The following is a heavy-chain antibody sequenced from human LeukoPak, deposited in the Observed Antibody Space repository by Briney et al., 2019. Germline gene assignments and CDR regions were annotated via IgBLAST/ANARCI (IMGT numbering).Heavy chain of an antibody. Sequence: GGSLRLSCAASGFTFSSYSMNWVRQAPGKGLEWVSSISSSSSYIYYADSVKGRFTISRDNAKNSLYLQMNSLRAEDTAVYYCARDRYSGYDYEAWGQGTLVTVSS. J-gene: IGHJ5*02. CDR2: ISSSSSYI. D-gene: IGHD5-12*01. V-gene: IGHV3-21*01. CDR1: GFTFSSYS. CDR3: ARDRYSGYDYEA.